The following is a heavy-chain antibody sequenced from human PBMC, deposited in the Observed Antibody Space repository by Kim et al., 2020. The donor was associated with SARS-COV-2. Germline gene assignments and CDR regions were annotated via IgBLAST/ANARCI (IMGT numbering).Heavy chain of an antibody. CDR1: GGSISGGKYS. J-gene: IGHJ6*02. D-gene: IGHD6-25*01. CDR2: IYYTGRT. CDR3: ARGNGAANYGLDV. Sequence: SETLSLTCNVSGGSISGGKYSWNWIRQHPGKGLEWIGYIYYTGRTSSNPSLKSRLSITLDTSQHQLSLKLSSVTASDTAVYYCARGNGAANYGLDVWG. V-gene: IGHV4-31*03.